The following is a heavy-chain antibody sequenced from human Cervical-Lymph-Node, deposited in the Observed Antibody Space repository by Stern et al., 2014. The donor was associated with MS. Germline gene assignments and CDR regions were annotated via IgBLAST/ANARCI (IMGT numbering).Heavy chain of an antibody. Sequence: VQLEESGAEVKKPGSSVKVSCKASGGTFSSYAISWVRQAPGQGLEWMGGIIPIFGTANYAQKFQGRVTITADESTSTAYMELSSLRSEDTAVYYCARQPDYDILTGPNWFDPWGQGTLVTVSS. J-gene: IGHJ5*02. D-gene: IGHD3-9*01. CDR2: IIPIFGTA. V-gene: IGHV1-69*01. CDR1: GGTFSSYA. CDR3: ARQPDYDILTGPNWFDP.